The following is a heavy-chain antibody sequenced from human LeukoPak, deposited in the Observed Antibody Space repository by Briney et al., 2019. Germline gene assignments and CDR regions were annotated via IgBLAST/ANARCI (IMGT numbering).Heavy chain of an antibody. CDR1: GYTFTGDY. CDR3: ARHHGYDYVEIADY. D-gene: IGHD5-12*01. J-gene: IGHJ4*02. CDR2: INPNSGGP. V-gene: IGHV1-2*06. Sequence: GASVKVSCKASGYTFTGDYIHWVRQAPGQGLEWMGRINPNSGGPNYAQKFQGRVTMTRDTSTSTAYLELSRLRSDDTAVYYCARHHGYDYVEIADYWGQGTLVTVSS.